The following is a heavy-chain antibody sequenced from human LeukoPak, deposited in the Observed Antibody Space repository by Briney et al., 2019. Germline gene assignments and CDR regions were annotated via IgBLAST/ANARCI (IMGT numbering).Heavy chain of an antibody. Sequence: ASVKVSCKASGYTFTDYYIHWVRQAPGQGLEWVAWINPNSGGTYCAQKFQGRVTMTRDTSISTAYMELSRLRSDDTAMYFCARVRRNYYDSSGYYLLFDYWGQGTLVTVSS. CDR2: INPNSGGT. CDR1: GYTFTDYY. V-gene: IGHV1-2*02. D-gene: IGHD3-22*01. CDR3: ARVRRNYYDSSGYYLLFDY. J-gene: IGHJ4*02.